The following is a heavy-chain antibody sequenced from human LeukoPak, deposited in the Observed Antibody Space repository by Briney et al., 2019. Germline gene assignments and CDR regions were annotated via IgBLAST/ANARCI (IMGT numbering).Heavy chain of an antibody. CDR1: GFPFSSYS. CDR2: IKPDGTTK. D-gene: IGHD6-13*01. J-gene: IGHJ4*02. Sequence: PGGSLRLSCAASGFPFSSYSMTWVRKAPGKGLEWVANIKPDGTTKFYVDSVKGRFTISRDNALNSLYLQMNSLRAEGTAIYYCARSIPYGTTWYGRSDYWGQGTLVTVSS. V-gene: IGHV3-7*03. CDR3: ARSIPYGTTWYGRSDY.